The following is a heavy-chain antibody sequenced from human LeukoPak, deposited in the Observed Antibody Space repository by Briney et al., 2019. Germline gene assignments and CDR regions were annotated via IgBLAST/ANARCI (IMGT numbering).Heavy chain of an antibody. V-gene: IGHV4-4*07. D-gene: IGHD3-10*01. CDR2: IYTSGST. Sequence: SETLSLTCTVSGGSISSYYWSWIRQPAGKGLEWIGRIYTSGSTNYNPSLKSRVTMSVDTSKNQFSLKLSSVTAAGTAVYYCARGSYGSGSQIGPLYYFDYWGQGTLVTVSS. J-gene: IGHJ4*02. CDR3: ARGSYGSGSQIGPLYYFDY. CDR1: GGSISSYY.